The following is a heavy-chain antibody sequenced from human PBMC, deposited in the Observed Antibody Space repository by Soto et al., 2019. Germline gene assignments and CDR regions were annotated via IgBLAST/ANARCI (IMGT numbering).Heavy chain of an antibody. CDR1: GYTFTNYG. J-gene: IGHJ3*02. V-gene: IGHV1-18*01. CDR2: ISAHTGNT. Sequence: ASVKVSCKTSGYTFTNYGISWVRQAPGQGLEWMGWISAHTGNTNYAQKFRGRVTMTTDTSTSTAYMELRSLRSDDKAVYYCARVLGYNSSWWRHTAFDIWGQGTMVTVSS. D-gene: IGHD6-13*01. CDR3: ARVLGYNSSWWRHTAFDI.